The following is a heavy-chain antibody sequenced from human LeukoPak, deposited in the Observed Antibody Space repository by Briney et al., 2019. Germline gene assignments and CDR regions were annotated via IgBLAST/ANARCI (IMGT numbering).Heavy chain of an antibody. CDR3: ATSSSSWYPYDY. CDR2: IYYSGST. CDR1: GGSISSSSYY. V-gene: IGHV4-39*01. J-gene: IGHJ4*02. D-gene: IGHD6-13*01. Sequence: SETLSLTCTVSGGSISSSSYYWGWIRQPPGKGLEWIGSIYYSGSTYYNPSLKSRVTISVDTSKNQFSLKLSSVTAADTAVYYCATSSSSWYPYDYWGQGTLVTVSS.